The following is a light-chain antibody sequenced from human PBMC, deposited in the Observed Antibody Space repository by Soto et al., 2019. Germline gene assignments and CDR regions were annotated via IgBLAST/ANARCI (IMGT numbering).Light chain of an antibody. J-gene: IGKJ2*01. V-gene: IGKV3-15*01. CDR1: QSVSTN. CDR2: DAS. CDR3: HQYNKWPPYT. Sequence: EKVLTQSPATLSVSPGERATLSCRASQSVSTNVAWYQQKPGQAPRLLIYDASTRATGIPARFSGSGSGTEFTLTINSLQSEEFAVYYCHQYNKWPPYTFGQGTKLEIK.